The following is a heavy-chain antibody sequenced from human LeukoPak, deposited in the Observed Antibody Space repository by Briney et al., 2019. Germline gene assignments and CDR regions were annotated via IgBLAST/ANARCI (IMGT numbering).Heavy chain of an antibody. D-gene: IGHD3-10*01. J-gene: IGHJ6*02. CDR3: ARSQLLRFGEYIYGMDV. Sequence: ASVKVSCKASGYTFTGYYMHWVRQAPGQGLEWMGWINPNSGGTNYAQKFQGRVTMTRDTSISTAYMELSRLRSDDTAVYYCARSQLLRFGEYIYGMDVWGQGTTVTVSS. CDR1: GYTFTGYY. CDR2: INPNSGGT. V-gene: IGHV1-2*02.